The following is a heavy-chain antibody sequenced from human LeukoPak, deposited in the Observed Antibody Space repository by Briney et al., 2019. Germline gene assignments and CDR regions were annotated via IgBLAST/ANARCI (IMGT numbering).Heavy chain of an antibody. D-gene: IGHD2-15*01. CDR2: VYHSGST. CDR3: ARRGYCSGGSCYFDY. Sequence: SGTLSLTCAVSGDSISTNHWWSWVRQPPGKGLEWIGEVYHSGSTNYNPFLKSRVTISVDTSKNQFSLKLSSVTAADTAVYYCARRGYCSGGSCYFDYWGQGTLVTVSS. J-gene: IGHJ4*02. V-gene: IGHV4-4*02. CDR1: GDSISTNHW.